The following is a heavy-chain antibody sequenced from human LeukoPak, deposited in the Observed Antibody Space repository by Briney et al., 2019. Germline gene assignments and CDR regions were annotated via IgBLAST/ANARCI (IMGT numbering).Heavy chain of an antibody. CDR3: ARDPVSYDFWSGYYDY. CDR2: INPSGGNR. Sequence: ASVKVSCKASGYTFTSYFMHWVRRAPGQGLEWMGVINPSGGNRNYAQKFQGRVTMTRDTSTSTVYTELSSLRSEDTAVYYCARDPVSYDFWSGYYDYWGQGTLVTVSS. CDR1: GYTFTSYF. D-gene: IGHD3-3*01. V-gene: IGHV1-46*01. J-gene: IGHJ4*02.